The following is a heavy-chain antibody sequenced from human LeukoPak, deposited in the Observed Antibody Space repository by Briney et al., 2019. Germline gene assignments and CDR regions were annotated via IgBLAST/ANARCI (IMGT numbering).Heavy chain of an antibody. CDR1: GYTFTDSY. CDR3: ARDYGDYNDYYYMDV. Sequence: GASVKVSCKTSGYTFTDSYIHWVRQAPGQGLEWMGWINPNSGGTNYAQKFQGRVTMTRDTSISTVYMELSRLRSDDTAVYYCARDYGDYNDYYYMDVWGKGTTVTVSS. V-gene: IGHV1-2*02. J-gene: IGHJ6*03. CDR2: INPNSGGT. D-gene: IGHD4-17*01.